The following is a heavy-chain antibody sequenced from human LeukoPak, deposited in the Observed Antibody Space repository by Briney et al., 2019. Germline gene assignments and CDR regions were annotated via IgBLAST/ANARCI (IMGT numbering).Heavy chain of an antibody. Sequence: GGSLRLSCAASGFTFDDYAMHWVRQAPGKGLEWVSLISGDGGSTYYADSVKGRFTISRDNAKNSLYLQMNSLRAEDTAVYYCAREAYGDYVNHWGQGTLVTVSS. J-gene: IGHJ4*02. CDR1: GFTFDDYA. V-gene: IGHV3-43*02. CDR3: AREAYGDYVNH. D-gene: IGHD4-17*01. CDR2: ISGDGGST.